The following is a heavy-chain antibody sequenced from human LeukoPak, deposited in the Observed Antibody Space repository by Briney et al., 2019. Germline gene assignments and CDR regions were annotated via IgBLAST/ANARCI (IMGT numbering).Heavy chain of an antibody. J-gene: IGHJ4*02. D-gene: IGHD4-17*01. CDR1: GYTFTSYY. CDR3: ARAHLHYGDSIHDLDY. CDR2: IHPSGGST. V-gene: IGHV1-46*01. Sequence: GASVKVSCRASGYTFTSYYMHWVRQAPGQGLEWMVIIHPSGGSTSYAQKFQGRVTMTRDTSTSTVYMELSSLRSEDTAVYYCARAHLHYGDSIHDLDYWGQGTLVTVSS.